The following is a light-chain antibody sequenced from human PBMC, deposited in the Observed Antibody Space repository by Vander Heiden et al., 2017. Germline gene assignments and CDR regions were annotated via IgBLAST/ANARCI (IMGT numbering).Light chain of an antibody. CDR3: QQRSNWPIT. CDR2: DAS. Sequence: EIVLTQSPATLSSSTGEQATLSCRASQSVSSYLAWYQQKPGQAPRLLIYDASNRATGIPARFSGSGSGTDFTLTISSLEPEDFAVYYCQQRSNWPITFGQGTRLEIK. CDR1: QSVSSY. V-gene: IGKV3-11*01. J-gene: IGKJ5*01.